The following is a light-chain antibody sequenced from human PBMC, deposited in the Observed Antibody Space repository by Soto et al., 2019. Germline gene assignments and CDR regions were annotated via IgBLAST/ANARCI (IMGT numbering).Light chain of an antibody. CDR2: SAS. CDR1: QDISNY. CDR3: QKFNSSPWT. Sequence: DIQMTQSPSFLPASVGDRVTITCRASQDISNYVAWYQQRPGQVPKLLIYSASTLHSGVTSRFSGSGSGTDFTLTISSLQPEDIGTYYCQKFNSSPWTFGQGTRLEF. V-gene: IGKV1-27*01. J-gene: IGKJ1*01.